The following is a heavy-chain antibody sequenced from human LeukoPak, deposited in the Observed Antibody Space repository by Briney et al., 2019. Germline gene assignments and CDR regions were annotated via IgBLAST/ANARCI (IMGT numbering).Heavy chain of an antibody. D-gene: IGHD7-27*01. CDR2: LYTTGRA. CDR1: GFAVSSNY. CDR3: ARGLNWGFHY. J-gene: IGHJ4*02. Sequence: GGSLRLSCAASGFAVSSNYMSWVRQAPGKGLEWVSVLYTTGRAYYADSVKGRFTISRDNSKNTLYLQMDSLRAEDTAVYYCARGLNWGFHYWGQGTLVTVSS. V-gene: IGHV3-53*01.